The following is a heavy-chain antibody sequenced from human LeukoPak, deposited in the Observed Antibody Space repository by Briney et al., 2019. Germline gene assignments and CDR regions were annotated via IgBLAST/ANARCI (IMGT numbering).Heavy chain of an antibody. Sequence: SETLSLTCAVYGGSFSGYYWSWIRQPPGKGLEWIGEINHSGSTNYNPSLKSRVTISVDTSKNQFSLKLSPVTAADTAVYYCARGIAAAGTYYYYYMDVWGKGTTVTVSS. CDR1: GGSFSGYY. J-gene: IGHJ6*03. CDR3: ARGIAAAGTYYYYYMDV. D-gene: IGHD6-13*01. CDR2: INHSGST. V-gene: IGHV4-34*01.